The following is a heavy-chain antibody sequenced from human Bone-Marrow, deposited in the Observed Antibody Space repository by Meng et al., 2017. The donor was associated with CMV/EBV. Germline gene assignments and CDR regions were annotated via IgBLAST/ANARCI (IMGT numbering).Heavy chain of an antibody. CDR3: ARLMYPTTGGYYYGMDV. D-gene: IGHD1-1*01. V-gene: IGHV3-11*04. CDR1: GFTVSSSY. CDR2: ISSSGSTI. J-gene: IGHJ6*02. Sequence: GESLKISCAASGFTVSSSYLSWVRQAPGKGLEWVSYISSSGSTIYYADSVKGRFTISRDNAKNSLYLQMNSLRAEDTAVYYCARLMYPTTGGYYYGMDVWGQGTTVTVSS.